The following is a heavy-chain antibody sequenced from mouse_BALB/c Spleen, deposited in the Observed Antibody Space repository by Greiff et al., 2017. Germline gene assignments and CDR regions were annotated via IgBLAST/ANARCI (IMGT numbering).Heavy chain of an antibody. J-gene: IGHJ2*01. Sequence: EVKLLESGPGLVKPSQSLSLTCSVTGYSITSGYYWNWIRQFPGNKLEWMGYISYDGSNNYNPSLKNRISITRDTSKNQFFLKLNSVTTEDTATYYCARGTTALYFDYWGQGTTLTVSS. D-gene: IGHD1-2*01. CDR3: ARGTTALYFDY. CDR2: ISYDGSN. CDR1: GYSITSGYY. V-gene: IGHV3-6*02.